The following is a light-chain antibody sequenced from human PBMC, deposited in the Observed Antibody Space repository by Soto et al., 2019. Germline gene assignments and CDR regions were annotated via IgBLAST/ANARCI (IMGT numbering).Light chain of an antibody. Sequence: DIQVSQSPSTLSAFVGGRVTITCRASQAPGGFLAWFQQKPGKAPKLLIYDASNLQTGVPRRFSGSRAGTEFTLTISGLQPDDYASYFCLQYDSYPYSFAQRTKVDIK. V-gene: IGKV1-5*01. CDR1: QAPGGF. CDR2: DAS. J-gene: IGKJ2*01. CDR3: LQYDSYPYS.